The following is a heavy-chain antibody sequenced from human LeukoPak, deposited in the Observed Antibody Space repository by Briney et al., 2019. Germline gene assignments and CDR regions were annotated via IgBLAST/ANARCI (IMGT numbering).Heavy chain of an antibody. V-gene: IGHV1-24*01. CDR3: ARDDSSSSSWDY. CDR1: GYTLTELS. Sequence: ASVKVSCKVSGYTLTELSMHWVRQAPGKGLEWMGGFDPEDGETIYAQKFQGRVTMTEDTSTDTAYMELSSLRSEDTAVYYCARDDSSSSSWDYWGQGTLVTVSS. CDR2: FDPEDGET. J-gene: IGHJ4*02. D-gene: IGHD6-6*01.